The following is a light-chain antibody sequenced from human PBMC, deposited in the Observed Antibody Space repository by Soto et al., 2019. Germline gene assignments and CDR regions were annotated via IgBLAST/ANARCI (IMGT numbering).Light chain of an antibody. CDR2: EAS. CDR3: QQYDDLPFT. Sequence: DIQMTQSPSSLSASVGDRVTITCQASQGIGNYLTWYQQKPGKAPKLLIYEASNLETGVPSRFSGSGSGTDFTFTINSLQPEDIATYYCQQYDDLPFTFGGGTKVAIK. CDR1: QGIGNY. J-gene: IGKJ4*01. V-gene: IGKV1-33*01.